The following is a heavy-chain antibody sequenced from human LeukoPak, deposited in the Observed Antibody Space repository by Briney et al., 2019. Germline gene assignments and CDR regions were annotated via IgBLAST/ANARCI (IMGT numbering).Heavy chain of an antibody. CDR3: AKDRDSGSSGGDAFDI. D-gene: IGHD1-26*01. CDR2: ISYDGSNK. V-gene: IGHV3-30*18. Sequence: GGSLRLSCAASGFTFSSYEMNWVRQAPGKGLEWVAVISYDGSNKYYVDSVKGRFTISRDNSKNTLYLQMNSLRAEDTAVYYCAKDRDSGSSGGDAFDIWGQGTMVTVSS. CDR1: GFTFSSYE. J-gene: IGHJ3*02.